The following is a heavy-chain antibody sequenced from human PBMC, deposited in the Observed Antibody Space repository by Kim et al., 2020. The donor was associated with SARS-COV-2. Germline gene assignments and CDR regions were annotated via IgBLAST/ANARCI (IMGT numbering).Heavy chain of an antibody. Sequence: ASVKVSCKASGYTFTGYYMHWVRQAPGQGLEWMGWINPNSGGTNYAQKFQGRVTMTRDTSISTAYMELSRLRSDDTAVYYCARGPEGGIVVWRHWFDPWGQGTLVTVSS. CDR1: GYTFTGYY. J-gene: IGHJ5*02. CDR2: INPNSGGT. CDR3: ARGPEGGIVVWRHWFDP. D-gene: IGHD2-15*01. V-gene: IGHV1-2*02.